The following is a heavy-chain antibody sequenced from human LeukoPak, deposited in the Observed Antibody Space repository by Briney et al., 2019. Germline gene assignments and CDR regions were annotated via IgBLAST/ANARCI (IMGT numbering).Heavy chain of an antibody. CDR1: GFTFDDYA. Sequence: QPGGSLRLSCAASGFTFDDYAMPWVRQAPGKGLEWVSGISWNSGSIGYADSVKGRFTISRDNAKNSLYLQMNTLRAEDTALYYCAKALVSSSWYPDAFDIWGQGTMVTVSS. V-gene: IGHV3-9*01. J-gene: IGHJ3*02. CDR2: ISWNSGSI. D-gene: IGHD6-13*01. CDR3: AKALVSSSWYPDAFDI.